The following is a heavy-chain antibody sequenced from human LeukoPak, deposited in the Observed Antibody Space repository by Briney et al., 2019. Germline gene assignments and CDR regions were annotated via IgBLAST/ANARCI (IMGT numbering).Heavy chain of an antibody. J-gene: IGHJ3*02. CDR1: GYTFTGHY. Sequence: ASVKVSCKASGYTFTGHYMHWVRQAPGQGLEWMGWINPNSGGTSYAQKFQGRVTMTRDTSISTAYMELSRLRSDDTAVYYCAKDRARVGTMVDAFDMWGQGTMVTVSS. V-gene: IGHV1-2*02. D-gene: IGHD1-1*01. CDR3: AKDRARVGTMVDAFDM. CDR2: INPNSGGT.